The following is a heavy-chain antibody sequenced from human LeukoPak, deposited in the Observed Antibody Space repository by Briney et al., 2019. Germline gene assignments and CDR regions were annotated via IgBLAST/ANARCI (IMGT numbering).Heavy chain of an antibody. CDR1: GVSIRTYY. CDR2: IYNTGNT. CDR3: ATLGGTTTYYIDY. V-gene: IGHV4-59*01. D-gene: IGHD2/OR15-2a*01. J-gene: IGHJ4*02. Sequence: SETLSLTCTVSGVSIRTYYWSWIRQPPGKGLEWIGYIYNTGNTNYNPSLKGRVTISIDTSKNQFSLRLSSVTAADTAVYYCATLGGTTTYYIDYWGQGTLVTVSS.